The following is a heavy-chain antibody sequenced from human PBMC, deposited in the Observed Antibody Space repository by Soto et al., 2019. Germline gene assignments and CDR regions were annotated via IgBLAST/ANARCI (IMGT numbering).Heavy chain of an antibody. CDR3: AKDWGYNWNYPLVDV. V-gene: IGHV3-23*01. CDR2: SSGSGGST. D-gene: IGHD1-7*01. CDR1: GFTFSSYA. J-gene: IGHJ6*04. Sequence: GGSLRLSCAASGFTFSSYAMSWVRQAPGKGLEWVSASSGSGGSTYYADSVKGRFTISRDNSKNTLYLQMNSLRAEDTAVYYCAKDWGYNWNYPLVDVWGKGTTVTVSS.